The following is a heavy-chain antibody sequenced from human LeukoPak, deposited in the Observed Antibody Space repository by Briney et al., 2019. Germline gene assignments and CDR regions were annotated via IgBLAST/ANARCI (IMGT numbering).Heavy chain of an antibody. CDR3: ARLKELDSSGYYMYALDY. CDR2: INHSGST. Sequence: PSETLSLTCTVSGYSISSGYYWGWIRQPPGKGLEWIGEINHSGSTNYNPSLKSRVTISVDTSKNQFSLRLSSVTAADTAVYYCARLKELDSSGYYMYALDYWGQGTLVTVSS. D-gene: IGHD3-22*01. V-gene: IGHV4-38-2*02. CDR1: GYSISSGYY. J-gene: IGHJ4*02.